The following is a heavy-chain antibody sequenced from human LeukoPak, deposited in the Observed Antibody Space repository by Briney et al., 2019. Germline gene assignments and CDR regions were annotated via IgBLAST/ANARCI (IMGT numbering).Heavy chain of an antibody. Sequence: GASVKVSCKASGYTFTSYYMHWVRQAPGQGLEWMGIINPSGGSTSYAQKFQGRVTMTRDTSTSTVYMELSSLRSEDTAMYYCAASSSPFYYYYYYGMDVWGQGTTVTVSS. CDR3: AASSSPFYYYYYYGMDV. J-gene: IGHJ6*02. V-gene: IGHV1-46*01. CDR1: GYTFTSYY. CDR2: INPSGGST. D-gene: IGHD6-6*01.